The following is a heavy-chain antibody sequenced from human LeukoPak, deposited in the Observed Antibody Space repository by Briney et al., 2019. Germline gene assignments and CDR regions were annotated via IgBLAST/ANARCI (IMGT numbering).Heavy chain of an antibody. Sequence: GASVKVSCKASGYTFTTYDINWVRRASGQGLEWLGYINTNSGNTGYARKFQGRVTITRSTSISTVHMELSSLRSEDTAVYYCARRSGSGRHPFHIWGQGTMVTVYS. J-gene: IGHJ3*02. CDR3: ARRSGSGRHPFHI. CDR1: GYTFTTYD. CDR2: INTNSGNT. V-gene: IGHV1-8*03. D-gene: IGHD3-10*01.